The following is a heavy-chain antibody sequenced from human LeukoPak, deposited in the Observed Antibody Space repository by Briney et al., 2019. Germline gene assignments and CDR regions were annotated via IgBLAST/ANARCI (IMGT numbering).Heavy chain of an antibody. V-gene: IGHV3-33*01. D-gene: IGHD1-26*01. CDR1: GFTFSSYG. CDR3: ARVPEWELLGVYYYYGMDV. CDR2: IWYDGSNK. Sequence: GGSLRLSCAASGFTFSSYGMHWVRQAPGKGLEWVAVIWYDGSNKYYADSVKGRFTISRDNSKNTLYLQMNSLRAEDTAVYYCARVPEWELLGVYYYYGMDVWGQGTTVTVSS. J-gene: IGHJ6*02.